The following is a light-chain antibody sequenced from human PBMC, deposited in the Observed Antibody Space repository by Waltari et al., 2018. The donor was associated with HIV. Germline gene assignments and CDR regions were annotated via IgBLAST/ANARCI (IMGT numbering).Light chain of an antibody. CDR1: QSISSS. J-gene: IGKJ3*01. Sequence: SASVGDRVTITCRASQSISSSLNWYQQKPGKAPKLLIYAASSLQSGVPSRFSGSASGTDFTLTISSLQPEDFATYYCQQSYSTLFTFGPGTKVDIK. CDR2: AAS. V-gene: IGKV1-39*01. CDR3: QQSYSTLFT.